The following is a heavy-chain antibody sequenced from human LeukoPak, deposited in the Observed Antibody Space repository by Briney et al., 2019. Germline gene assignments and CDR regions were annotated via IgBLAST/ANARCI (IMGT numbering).Heavy chain of an antibody. D-gene: IGHD1-26*01. J-gene: IGHJ5*02. CDR1: EFTYG. V-gene: IGHV3-23*01. Sequence: GGSLRLSCAASEFTYGMNWVRQAPGRGLECVSAISSSGSNTYYADSVKGRFTISRDNSKNTLYLQMNSLGAEDTAVYYCARGSGSYSFNLLGFDPWGQGTLVTVSS. CDR2: ISSSGSNT. CDR3: ARGSGSYSFNLLGFDP.